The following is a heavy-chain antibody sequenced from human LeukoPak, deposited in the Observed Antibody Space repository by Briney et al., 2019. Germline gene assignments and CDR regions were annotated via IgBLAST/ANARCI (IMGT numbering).Heavy chain of an antibody. Sequence: GGSLRLSCVASGFTFSSCWMSWVRQAPGKGLEWVANIKQDGSEKYYVDSVKGRFTISRDNAKNSLYLQMNSLRAEDTAVYYCTRGVSGTMVRGVIAHWGQGTLVTVSS. CDR3: TRGVSGTMVRGVIAH. D-gene: IGHD3-10*01. CDR1: GFTFSSCW. V-gene: IGHV3-7*01. CDR2: IKQDGSEK. J-gene: IGHJ4*02.